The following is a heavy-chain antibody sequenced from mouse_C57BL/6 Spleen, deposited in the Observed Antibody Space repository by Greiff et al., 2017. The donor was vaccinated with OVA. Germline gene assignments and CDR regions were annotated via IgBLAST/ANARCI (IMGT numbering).Heavy chain of an antibody. CDR2: IYPGDGDT. J-gene: IGHJ1*03. V-gene: IGHV1-80*01. CDR3: ARDYGSSYVLYWYFDV. CDR1: GYAFSSYW. D-gene: IGHD1-1*01. Sequence: QVQLQQSGAELVKPGASVKISCKASGYAFSSYWMNWVKQRPGKGLEWIGQIYPGDGDTNYNGKFKGKATLTADKSSSTAYMQLSSLTSEDSAVYFCARDYGSSYVLYWYFDVWGTGTTVTVSS.